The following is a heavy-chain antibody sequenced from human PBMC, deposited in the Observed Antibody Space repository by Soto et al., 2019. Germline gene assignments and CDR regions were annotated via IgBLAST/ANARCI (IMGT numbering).Heavy chain of an antibody. CDR2: IITIFGTA. CDR3: ARGRVGGDTAMVIAYYYGMDV. Sequence: SAKVSCKASGGTFSSYAISWGRQAPGQGLEWMGWIITIFGTANYAQNYQGRVRITADETTSTAYMELRSLSSEDTAVYYCARGRVGGDTAMVIAYYYGMDVWGQGTTVTVSS. CDR1: GGTFSSYA. J-gene: IGHJ6*02. V-gene: IGHV1-69*13. D-gene: IGHD5-18*01.